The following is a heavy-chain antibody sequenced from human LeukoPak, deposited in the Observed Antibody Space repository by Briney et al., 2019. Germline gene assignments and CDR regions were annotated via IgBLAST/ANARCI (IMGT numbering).Heavy chain of an antibody. J-gene: IGHJ5*02. CDR3: ARGQRFLVPDWFDP. Sequence: GGSLRLSCAASGFTFDDYGMSWVRQAPGKGLEWVSGINWNGGSTGYADSVKGRFTISRDNAKNSLYLQMNGLRAEDTALYYCARGQRFLVPDWFDPWGQGTLVTVSS. CDR2: INWNGGST. CDR1: GFTFDDYG. D-gene: IGHD3-3*01. V-gene: IGHV3-20*04.